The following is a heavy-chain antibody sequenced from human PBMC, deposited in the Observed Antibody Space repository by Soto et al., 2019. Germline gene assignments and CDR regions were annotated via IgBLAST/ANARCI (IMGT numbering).Heavy chain of an antibody. Sequence: SETLSLTCAVYGGSFSGYYWSWIRQPPGKGLEWIGEINHSGSTNYNPSLKSRVTISVDTSKNQFSLKLSSVTAADTAVYYCARGVAVVVPAAIREYRPSLTRYYYMDVWGKGTTVTVSS. D-gene: IGHD2-2*01. V-gene: IGHV4-34*01. CDR1: GGSFSGYY. CDR2: INHSGST. CDR3: ARGVAVVVPAAIREYRPSLTRYYYMDV. J-gene: IGHJ6*03.